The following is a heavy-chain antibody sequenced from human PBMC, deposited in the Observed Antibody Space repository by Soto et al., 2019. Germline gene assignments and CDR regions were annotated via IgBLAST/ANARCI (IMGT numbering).Heavy chain of an antibody. D-gene: IGHD5-12*01. CDR1: GYTFNRYY. V-gene: IGHV1-2*02. Sequence: GASVKVSCKASGYTFNRYYMHWVRQAPGPGLEWMGWISPHTGGTTYAQKFQGRVTMTRNTSISTAYMELSSLRSEDTAVYYCARRKGYGYYYYYYGMDVWGQGTTVTVSS. J-gene: IGHJ6*02. CDR3: ARRKGYGYYYYYYGMDV. CDR2: ISPHTGGT.